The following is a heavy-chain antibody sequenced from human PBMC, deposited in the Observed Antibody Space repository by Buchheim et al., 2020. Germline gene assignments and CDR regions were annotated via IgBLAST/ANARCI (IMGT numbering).Heavy chain of an antibody. D-gene: IGHD3-10*01. J-gene: IGHJ4*02. CDR2: STTSGTTV. Sequence: QVQLVESGGGLVKPGGSLRLSCAASGFTFSDYYMSWIRQAPGKGLQWISYSTTSGTTVDYADSVKGRFTVSRDNTKNSLYLQMNNLRAEDTAVYYCAKDPGYYGSGRGDYWGQGTL. V-gene: IGHV3-11*01. CDR3: AKDPGYYGSGRGDY. CDR1: GFTFSDYY.